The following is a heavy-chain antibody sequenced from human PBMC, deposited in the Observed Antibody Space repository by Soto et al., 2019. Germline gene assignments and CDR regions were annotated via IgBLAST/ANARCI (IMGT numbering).Heavy chain of an antibody. CDR3: DY. Sequence: SETLSLTCTVSGGSVSNRRYYWRWIRQPSGKGLEWIVNVYFTASTIYNPSLMSPVTIAVATENDQLCLKLTYASDAEKAFYYLDYWGLGTTVTVSS. CDR1: GGSVSNRRYY. V-gene: IGHV4-61*10. CDR2: VYFTAST. J-gene: IGHJ4*02.